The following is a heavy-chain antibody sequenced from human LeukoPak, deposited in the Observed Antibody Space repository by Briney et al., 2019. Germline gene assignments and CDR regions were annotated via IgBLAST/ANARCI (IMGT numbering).Heavy chain of an antibody. D-gene: IGHD6-19*01. CDR2: IYTSGST. CDR3: ASNSAAVAGSYLYY. V-gene: IGHV4-4*07. CDR1: GGSISSYY. J-gene: IGHJ4*02. Sequence: KPSETLSLTCTVSGGSISSYYWSWIRQPAGKGLEWIGRIYTSGSTNYNPSLKSRVTMSVDTSKNQFSLKLSSVTAADTAVYYCASNSAAVAGSYLYYWGQGTLVTVSS.